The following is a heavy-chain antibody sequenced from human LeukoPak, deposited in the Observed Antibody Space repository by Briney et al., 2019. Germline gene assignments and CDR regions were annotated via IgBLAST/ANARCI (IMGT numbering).Heavy chain of an antibody. J-gene: IGHJ4*02. CDR1: GFTYSSYS. Sequence: GGSLRLSCAASGFTYSSYSINWVRQAPGKGLEWVSSITSGSSSIYYAGSVKGRFTISRDNAKNSLYLQMNSLRAEDTAVYYCASDFFVDTAMVTIHWGQGTLVTVSS. CDR2: ITSGSSSI. D-gene: IGHD5-18*01. V-gene: IGHV3-21*01. CDR3: ASDFFVDTAMVTIH.